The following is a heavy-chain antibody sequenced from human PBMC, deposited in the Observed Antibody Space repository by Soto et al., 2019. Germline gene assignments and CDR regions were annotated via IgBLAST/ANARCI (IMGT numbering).Heavy chain of an antibody. CDR2: ISDRGDI. CDR3: ARGRHWFGP. V-gene: IGHV4-59*08. CDR1: GISITSSY. J-gene: IGHJ5*02. Sequence: SENLFLTCTVSGISITSSYWNWFRQSPGKGLEWIGQISDRGDINYNPPLESRVAISTDTSKNQVSLTLTAVNAADTAGYFCARGRHWFGPWGQGTLGTVSS.